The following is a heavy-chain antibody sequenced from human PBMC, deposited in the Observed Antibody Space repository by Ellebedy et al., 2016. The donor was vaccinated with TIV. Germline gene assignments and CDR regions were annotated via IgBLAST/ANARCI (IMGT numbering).Heavy chain of an antibody. CDR3: ARVRFCSSTNCYGYLDY. Sequence: GGSLRLSCAASGFTFSSYAMSWVRQAPGKGLEWVSGISGTGTSTYYADSVKGRFTISRDNSKNTLYLQMNSLRAEDTDVYYCARVRFCSSTNCYGYLDYWGQGTLVTVSS. CDR2: ISGTGTST. J-gene: IGHJ4*02. D-gene: IGHD2-2*01. CDR1: GFTFSSYA. V-gene: IGHV3-23*01.